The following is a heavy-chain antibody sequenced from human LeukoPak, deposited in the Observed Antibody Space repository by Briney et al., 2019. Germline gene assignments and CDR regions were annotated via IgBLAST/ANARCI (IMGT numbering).Heavy chain of an antibody. CDR3: ATGVGATEFDY. Sequence: ASVKVSCKVSEYPLNELSIHWVRQAPGKGLEWMGGFAPEKSETIYAQKFQGRVIMTEGTSTDTAYMELSSLRSEDSAVYFCATGVGATEFDYWGQGTLVTVSS. D-gene: IGHD1-26*01. CDR1: EYPLNELS. J-gene: IGHJ4*02. CDR2: FAPEKSET. V-gene: IGHV1-24*01.